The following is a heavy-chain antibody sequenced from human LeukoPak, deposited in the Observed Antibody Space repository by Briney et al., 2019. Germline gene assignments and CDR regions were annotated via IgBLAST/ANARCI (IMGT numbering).Heavy chain of an antibody. V-gene: IGHV3-21*01. D-gene: IGHD3-10*02. Sequence: PGGSLRLSCAASGFTFDSYNMNWVRQAPGKGLEWVASIRSYGSYIHYADSVKGRFTISRDDAKNSLYLQMNSLRAEDTAVYYCAELGITMIGGVWGKGTTVTISS. J-gene: IGHJ6*04. CDR2: IRSYGSYI. CDR1: GFTFDSYN. CDR3: AELGITMIGGV.